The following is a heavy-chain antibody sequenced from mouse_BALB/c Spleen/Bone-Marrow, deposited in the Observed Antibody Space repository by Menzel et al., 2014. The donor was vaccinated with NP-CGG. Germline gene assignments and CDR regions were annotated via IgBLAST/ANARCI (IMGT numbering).Heavy chain of an antibody. D-gene: IGHD1-1*01. V-gene: IGHV5-17*02. CDR3: ARSGYYGSSPYYAMDY. CDR2: ISSGSSTI. J-gene: IGHJ4*01. CDR1: GFTFSSFG. Sequence: EVQLVESGGGLVQPGGSRKLSCAAPGFTFSSFGMHWVRQAPEKGLEWVAYISSGSSTIYYADTVKGRFTISRDNPKNTLFLQMTSLRSEDTAMYYCARSGYYGSSPYYAMDYWGQGTSVTVSS.